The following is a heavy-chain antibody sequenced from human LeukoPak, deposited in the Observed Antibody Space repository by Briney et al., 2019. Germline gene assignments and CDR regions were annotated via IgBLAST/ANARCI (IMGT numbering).Heavy chain of an antibody. D-gene: IGHD3-10*01. Sequence: PGGSLRLSCAASGFTFSSYWMSWVRQAPGKGLEWVANIYQDGSEKYYVDSVKGRFTISRDNAKNSLYLQMNSLRAEDTAVYYCTGSFGELTFFNSWGQGTLVTVSS. CDR1: GFTFSSYW. CDR3: TGSFGELTFFNS. V-gene: IGHV3-7*01. J-gene: IGHJ4*02. CDR2: IYQDGSEK.